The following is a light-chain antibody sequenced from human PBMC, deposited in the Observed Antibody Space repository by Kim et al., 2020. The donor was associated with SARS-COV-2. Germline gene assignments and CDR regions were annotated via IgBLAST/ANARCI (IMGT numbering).Light chain of an antibody. CDR2: ANI. J-gene: IGLJ2*01. CDR1: SSNLGAGSD. Sequence: QSVLTQPPSVYGAPGHRVTISCTGSSSNLGAGSDVHWYQHLPGSAPKWLIFANINRPSGVPDRFFGSWSGTSASLTITRLQAEDEADYYCQSYDNILNNTVFGGGTKVTVL. CDR3: QSYDNILNNTV. V-gene: IGLV1-40*01.